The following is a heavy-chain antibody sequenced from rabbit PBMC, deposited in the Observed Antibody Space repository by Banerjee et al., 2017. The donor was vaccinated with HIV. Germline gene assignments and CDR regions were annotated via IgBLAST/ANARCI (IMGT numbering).Heavy chain of an antibody. J-gene: IGHJ4*01. V-gene: IGHV1S40*01. Sequence: QSLEESGGDLVKPGASLTLTCTASGFSFSDNHCICWVRQAPGKGLEWIGYIDPVFGSTYYASWVNGRFTISSHNAQNTLYLQLNSLTAADTATYFCVRETETYAGYAGYGYYFSLRGPGTLVTVS. CDR3: VRETETYAGYAGYGYYFSL. D-gene: IGHD7-1*01. CDR2: IDPVFGST. CDR1: GFSFSDNHC.